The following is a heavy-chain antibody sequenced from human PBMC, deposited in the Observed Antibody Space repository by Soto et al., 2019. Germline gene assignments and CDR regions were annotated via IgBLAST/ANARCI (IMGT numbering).Heavy chain of an antibody. CDR1: GYSFTSYL. V-gene: IGHV5-10-1*01. CDR3: ASEDYQLLSRDY. Sequence: PGESLKISCKGAGYSFTSYLISWVRQMPGKGLEWMGRIDPSDSYTNYSPSFQGHVTISADKSISTAYLQWSSLKASDTAMYYCASEDYQLLSRDYWGQGTLVTVSS. J-gene: IGHJ4*02. D-gene: IGHD2-2*01. CDR2: IDPSDSYT.